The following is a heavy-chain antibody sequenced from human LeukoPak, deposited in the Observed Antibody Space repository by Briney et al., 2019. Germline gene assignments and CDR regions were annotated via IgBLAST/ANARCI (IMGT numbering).Heavy chain of an antibody. Sequence: GGFLRLSCAASGFTFSSYAMHWVRQAPGKGLEWVAVISYDGSNKYYADSVKGRFTISRDNSKNTLYLQMNSLRAEDTAVYYCARDRDYYRDFDYWGQGTLVTVSS. V-gene: IGHV3-30-3*01. CDR3: ARDRDYYRDFDY. CDR2: ISYDGSNK. J-gene: IGHJ4*02. D-gene: IGHD4-17*01. CDR1: GFTFSSYA.